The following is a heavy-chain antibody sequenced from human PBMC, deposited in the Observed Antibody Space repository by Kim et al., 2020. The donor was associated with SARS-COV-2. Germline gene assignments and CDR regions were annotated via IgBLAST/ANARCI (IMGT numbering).Heavy chain of an antibody. V-gene: IGHV6-1*01. CDR3: ARGWYNFDY. D-gene: IGHD6-13*01. J-gene: IGHJ4*02. CDR2: FN. Sequence: FNDYAVPVKRRITINPDTSENQFSLQLNSLTPEDTAVYYCARGWYNFDYWGQGTLVTVSS.